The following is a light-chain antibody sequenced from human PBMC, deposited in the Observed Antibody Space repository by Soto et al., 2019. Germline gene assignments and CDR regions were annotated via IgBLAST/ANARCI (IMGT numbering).Light chain of an antibody. Sequence: QSALTQPDSVSGSPGQSITISCTGTSSDIGGYNYVSWYQQHPGKAPKLLVFDVSNRPSGVSSRFSGSKSGNTASLTISGLQAEDEADYYCSSYSSVSTLVFGGGTQLTVL. CDR1: SSDIGGYNY. J-gene: IGLJ2*01. CDR2: DVS. V-gene: IGLV2-14*03. CDR3: SSYSSVSTLV.